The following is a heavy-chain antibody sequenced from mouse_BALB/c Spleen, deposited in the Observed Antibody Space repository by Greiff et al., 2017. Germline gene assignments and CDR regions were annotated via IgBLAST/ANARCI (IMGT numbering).Heavy chain of an antibody. Sequence: VQVVESGPGLVAPSQSLSITCTVSGFSLTSYGVHWVRQPPGKGLEWLGVIWAGGSTNYNSALMSRLSISKDNSKSQVFLKMNSLQTDDTAMYYCAREDRYDERFAYWGQGTLVTVSA. D-gene: IGHD2-14*01. J-gene: IGHJ3*01. CDR2: IWAGGST. V-gene: IGHV2-9*02. CDR1: GFSLTSYG. CDR3: AREDRYDERFAY.